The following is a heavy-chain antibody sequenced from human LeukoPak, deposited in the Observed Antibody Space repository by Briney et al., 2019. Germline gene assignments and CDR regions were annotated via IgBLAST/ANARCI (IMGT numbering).Heavy chain of an antibody. D-gene: IGHD3-10*01. V-gene: IGHV3-30*04. Sequence: GGSLRLSCAASGFTFSTYAMHWVRQAQGKGLEWVAVISYDGINKYYADSVKGRFTISRDNAKNSLYLQMNSLRAEDTAVYYCARDRTMVRGVNFDYWGQGTLVTVSS. J-gene: IGHJ4*02. CDR2: ISYDGINK. CDR1: GFTFSTYA. CDR3: ARDRTMVRGVNFDY.